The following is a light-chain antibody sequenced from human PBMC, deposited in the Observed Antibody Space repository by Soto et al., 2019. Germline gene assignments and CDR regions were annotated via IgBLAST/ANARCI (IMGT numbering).Light chain of an antibody. V-gene: IGLV2-23*02. CDR3: CSYAGTTTWV. J-gene: IGLJ2*01. CDR2: EVT. Sequence: QSALTQPASVSGSPGQSITISCTGTSSDVGSHNFVSWYQQRPGKAPKLMIFEVTKRPSGVSSRFSASKSGNTASLTSSGVQAEDEADYCCCSYAGTTTWVFGRGTKLTVL. CDR1: SSDVGSHNF.